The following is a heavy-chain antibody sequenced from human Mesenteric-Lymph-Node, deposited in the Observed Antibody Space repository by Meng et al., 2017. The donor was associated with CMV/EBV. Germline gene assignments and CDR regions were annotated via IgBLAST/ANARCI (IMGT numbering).Heavy chain of an antibody. CDR1: TTYG. D-gene: IGHD2-21*01. J-gene: IGHJ2*01. CDR3: ARGLFCSPFDCYHPERWYLDL. CDR2: INTGNGDK. V-gene: IGHV1-3*04. Sequence: TTYGIHWVRQAPGQRLEWMGWINTGNGDKQYSQSFQDRVTIASDTSASTVYMELSSLRSEDTAVFYCARGLFCSPFDCYHPERWYLDLWGRGTLVTVSS.